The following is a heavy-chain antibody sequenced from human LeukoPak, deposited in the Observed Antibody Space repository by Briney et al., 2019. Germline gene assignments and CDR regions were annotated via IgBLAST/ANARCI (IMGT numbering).Heavy chain of an antibody. V-gene: IGHV3-15*01. J-gene: IGHJ6*02. D-gene: IGHD6-13*01. CDR3: TTGGDSSSWSYSRPEQYYYYGMDV. CDR2: IKSKTDGGTT. CDR1: GFTFSNAW. Sequence: GGSLRLSCAASGFTFSNAWMSWVRQAPGKGLEWVGRIKSKTDGGTTDYAAPVKGRFTISRDGSKNTLYLQMNSLKTEDTAVYYCTTGGDSSSWSYSRPEQYYYYGMDVWGQGTTVTVSS.